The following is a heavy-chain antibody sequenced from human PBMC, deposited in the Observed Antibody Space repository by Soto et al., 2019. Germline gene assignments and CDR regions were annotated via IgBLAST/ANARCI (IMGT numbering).Heavy chain of an antibody. CDR2: INPNSGGT. Sequence: GASVKVSCKASGYTFTGYYMHWVRQAPGQGLERMGWINPNSGGTNYAQKFQGWVTMTRDTSISTAYMELSRLRSDDTAVYYCARVGYSSSWYVAFDIWGQGTMVTVSS. V-gene: IGHV1-2*04. D-gene: IGHD6-13*01. CDR1: GYTFTGYY. J-gene: IGHJ3*02. CDR3: ARVGYSSSWYVAFDI.